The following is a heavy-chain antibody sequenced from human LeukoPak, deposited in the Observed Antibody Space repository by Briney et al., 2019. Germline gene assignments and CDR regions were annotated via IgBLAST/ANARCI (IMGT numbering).Heavy chain of an antibody. J-gene: IGHJ6*03. CDR3: ARGHNMGSGSYYDLYYYYMDV. CDR1: GGTFSSYA. D-gene: IGHD3-10*01. Sequence: ASVKVSCTASGGTFSSYAISCGRQAPGQGLEWMGGIIPIFVTANYAQKFQGRVTITTDESTSTAYMELSSLRSEDTAVYYCARGHNMGSGSYYDLYYYYMDVWGKGTTVTVSS. CDR2: IIPIFVTA. V-gene: IGHV1-69*05.